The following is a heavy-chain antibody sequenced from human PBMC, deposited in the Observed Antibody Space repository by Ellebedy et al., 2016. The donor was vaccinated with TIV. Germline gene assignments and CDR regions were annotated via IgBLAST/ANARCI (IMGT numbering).Heavy chain of an antibody. CDR3: ARDKNGSPDY. V-gene: IGHV3-72*01. D-gene: IGHD1-26*01. CDR2: IRNKVTSYTT. Sequence: GESLKISCAASGFTFSDHYMDWARQAPGKGLEWVGRIRNKVTSYTTEYAASVRGRFTISRDDSENSLYLQMNSLKTEDTAVYYCARDKNGSPDYWGQGTLVTVSS. J-gene: IGHJ4*02. CDR1: GFTFSDHY.